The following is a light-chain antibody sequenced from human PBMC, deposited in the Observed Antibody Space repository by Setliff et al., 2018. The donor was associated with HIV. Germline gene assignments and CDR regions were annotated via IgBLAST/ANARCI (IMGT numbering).Light chain of an antibody. CDR3: SSYTSSTSFYV. V-gene: IGLV2-14*03. Sequence: QSALAQPASVSGSRGQSITISCTGTGSDLHDYKYVSWYQQHPGKAPKVMIYDAIRRPSGVSDRFSGSKSGNTASLTISGLQAEDGADYYCSSYTSSTSFYVFGTGTKVTVL. CDR1: GSDLHDYKY. J-gene: IGLJ1*01. CDR2: DAI.